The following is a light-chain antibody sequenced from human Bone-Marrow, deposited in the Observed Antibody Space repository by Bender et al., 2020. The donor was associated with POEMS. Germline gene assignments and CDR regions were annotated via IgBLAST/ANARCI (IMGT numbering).Light chain of an antibody. V-gene: IGLV3-25*03. CDR3: SSITPSSGFL. CDR1: AFPKQY. Sequence: SYELAQPPSVSVSPGQTARITCSGDAFPKQYAYWYQQKPGQAPVLVISSDTERPSGIPERFSGSSSGTTVTLTISGVRAEDEADYYCSSITPSSGFLFGGGTKLTIL. CDR2: SDT. J-gene: IGLJ2*01.